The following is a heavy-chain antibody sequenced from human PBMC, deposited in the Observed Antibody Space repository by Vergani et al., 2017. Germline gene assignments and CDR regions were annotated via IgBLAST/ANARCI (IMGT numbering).Heavy chain of an antibody. D-gene: IGHD2-21*01. CDR1: GYSIGSGFY. CDR2: IHNRGKT. Sequence: QLQLQESGPGLVKPSETLSLTCSVSGYSIGSGFYWAWIRQSPGEGLQWLTSIHNRGKTYHNPSLKSRVSVSLDTSKNRCSLNLTSVTATDTAVYYCARAQGDYWYFDLWGPGSLVTVSS. J-gene: IGHJ2*01. V-gene: IGHV4-38-2*02. CDR3: ARAQGDYWYFDL.